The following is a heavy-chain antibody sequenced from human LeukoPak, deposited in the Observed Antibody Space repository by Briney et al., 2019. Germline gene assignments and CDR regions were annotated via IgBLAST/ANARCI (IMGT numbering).Heavy chain of an antibody. Sequence: QPGGSLRLSCAASKFSFSSYWMHWVRQAPGKGLVWVSRINSDGSRTNYADSVKGRFTISRDNAKNTLYLQMSSLRAEDTAVYYCARVLTGSWDWFDPWGQGILVTVSS. CDR2: INSDGSRT. V-gene: IGHV3-74*01. CDR1: KFSFSSYW. J-gene: IGHJ5*02. D-gene: IGHD2-8*02. CDR3: ARVLTGSWDWFDP.